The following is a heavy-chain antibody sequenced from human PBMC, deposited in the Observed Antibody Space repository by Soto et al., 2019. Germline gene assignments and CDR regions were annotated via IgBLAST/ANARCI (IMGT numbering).Heavy chain of an antibody. J-gene: IGHJ3*02. Sequence: GASVKVSCKASGGTFSSYAISWVRQAPGQGLEWMGGIIPIFGTANYAQRFQGRVTITADESTSTAYMELSSLRSEDTAVYYCASIYFDSSGYYFGSHVFDIWGQGTMVTVSS. V-gene: IGHV1-69*13. CDR3: ASIYFDSSGYYFGSHVFDI. D-gene: IGHD3-22*01. CDR1: GGTFSSYA. CDR2: IIPIFGTA.